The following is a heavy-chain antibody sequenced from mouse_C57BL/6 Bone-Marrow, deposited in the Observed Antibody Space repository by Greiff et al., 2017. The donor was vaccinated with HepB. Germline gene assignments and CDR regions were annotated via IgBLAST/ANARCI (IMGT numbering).Heavy chain of an antibody. CDR2: ISSGGSYT. V-gene: IGHV5-6*02. J-gene: IGHJ3*01. Sequence: EVKLVESGGDLVKPGGSLKLSCAASGFTFSSYGMSWVRQTPDKRLEWVATISSGGSYTYYPDSVKGRFTISRDNAKNTLYLQMSSLKSEDTAMYYCARLPSLYLIAYWGQGTLVTVSA. CDR3: ARLPSLYLIAY. D-gene: IGHD1-1*01. CDR1: GFTFSSYG.